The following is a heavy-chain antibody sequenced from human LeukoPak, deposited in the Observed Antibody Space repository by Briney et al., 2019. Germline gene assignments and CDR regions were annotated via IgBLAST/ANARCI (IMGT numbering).Heavy chain of an antibody. Sequence: ASVKVSCKASGYTFTSYGISWVRQAPGQGLEWMGWISAYNGNTNYAQKLQGRATMTTDTSTSTAYMELRSLRSDDTAVYYCARDTMVRGVIIPHFDYWGQGTLVTVSS. CDR2: ISAYNGNT. J-gene: IGHJ4*02. D-gene: IGHD3-10*01. CDR3: ARDTMVRGVIIPHFDY. CDR1: GYTFTSYG. V-gene: IGHV1-18*01.